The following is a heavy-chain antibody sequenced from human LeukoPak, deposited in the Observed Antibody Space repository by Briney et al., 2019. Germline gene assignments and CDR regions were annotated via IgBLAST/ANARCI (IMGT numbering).Heavy chain of an antibody. J-gene: IGHJ4*02. D-gene: IGHD6-6*01. CDR1: GFTVSTNY. CDR2: ISGSGGST. V-gene: IGHV3-23*01. CDR3: AKAKLWSIAALPRY. Sequence: QPGGSLRLSCAASGFTVSTNYMSWVRQAPGKGLVWVSAISGSGGSTYYADSVKGRFTISRDNSKNTLYLQMNSLRAEDTAVYYCAKAKLWSIAALPRYWGQGTLVTVSS.